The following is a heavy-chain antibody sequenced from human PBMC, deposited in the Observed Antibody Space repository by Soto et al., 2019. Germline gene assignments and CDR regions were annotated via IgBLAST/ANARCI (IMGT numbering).Heavy chain of an antibody. CDR2: IIPIFGTA. J-gene: IGHJ6*02. Sequence: SVNVSCKASGGTFSSYAISWVRQAPGQGLEWMGGIIPIFGTANYAQKFQGRVTITADESTSTAYMELSSLRSEDTAVYYCARDYDSSGNYYYYGMDVWGQGTTVTVSS. V-gene: IGHV1-69*13. CDR1: GGTFSSYA. D-gene: IGHD3-22*01. CDR3: ARDYDSSGNYYYYGMDV.